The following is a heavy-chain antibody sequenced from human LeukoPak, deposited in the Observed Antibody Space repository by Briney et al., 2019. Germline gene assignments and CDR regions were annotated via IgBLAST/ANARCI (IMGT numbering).Heavy chain of an antibody. J-gene: IGHJ4*02. V-gene: IGHV3-23*01. CDR2: ISGSGGST. CDR1: GFTFSSYS. D-gene: IGHD6-19*01. CDR3: AKDRGRKAVAGTAGYYFDY. Sequence: GGSLRLSCAASGFTFSSYSMSWVRQTPGKGLEWVSAISGSGGSTYYADSVKGRFTISRDNSKNTLYLQMSSLRAEDTAEYYCAKDRGRKAVAGTAGYYFDYWGQGTLVTVSS.